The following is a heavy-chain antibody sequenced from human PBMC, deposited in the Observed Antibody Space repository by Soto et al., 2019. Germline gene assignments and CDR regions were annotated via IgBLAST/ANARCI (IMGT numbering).Heavy chain of an antibody. J-gene: IGHJ5*01. CDR3: VRLIGNSWLDS. D-gene: IGHD2-8*01. V-gene: IGHV6-1*01. Sequence: QVQLQQSGPGLVKPSQTLSLTCDISGDSVSTNTATWNWIRQSPSRGLEWLGRTYYRSKWYNDYALSVKSRITATPNMSDNLVSLHLTSVAPDDTAVYYCVRLIGNSWLDSWGQGTLGTVSS. CDR2: TYYRSKWYN. CDR1: GDSVSTNTAT.